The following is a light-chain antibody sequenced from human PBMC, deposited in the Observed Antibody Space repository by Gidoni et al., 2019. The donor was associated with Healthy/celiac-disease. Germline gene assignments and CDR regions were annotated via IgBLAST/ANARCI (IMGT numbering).Light chain of an antibody. CDR3: QQYYRTPPA. V-gene: IGKV4-1*01. J-gene: IGKJ1*01. Sequence: IVMTQSPDSLAVSLGERATINCKSSQSVLYSSNNKNYLAWYQQKPGQPPKLLIYWASTRASGVPDRFSGSGSGTDFTLTISSLQAEDVAVYYCQQYYRTPPAFGQGTQVEIK. CDR2: WAS. CDR1: QSVLYSSNNKNY.